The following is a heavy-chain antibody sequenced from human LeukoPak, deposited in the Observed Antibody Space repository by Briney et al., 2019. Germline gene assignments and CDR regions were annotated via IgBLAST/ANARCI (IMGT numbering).Heavy chain of an antibody. Sequence: PGRSLRLSCAASGFTFSNYGMHWVRQAPGKGLVWVARISPDGSSALSADSVRGRFTISRDNADNTLYLQLNSLRAEDTAVYYCARVSFCPRCHFDYWGQGTLVTVSS. V-gene: IGHV3-74*03. CDR3: ARVSFCPRCHFDY. CDR1: GFTFSNYG. CDR2: ISPDGSSA. J-gene: IGHJ4*02. D-gene: IGHD2/OR15-2a*01.